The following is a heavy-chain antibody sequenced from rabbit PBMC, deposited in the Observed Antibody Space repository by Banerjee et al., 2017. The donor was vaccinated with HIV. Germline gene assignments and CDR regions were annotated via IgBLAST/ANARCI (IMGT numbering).Heavy chain of an antibody. J-gene: IGHJ4*01. Sequence: QSLEESGGDLVKPGASLIVTCKVSGFDLSNYYYMCWVRQAPGKGLEWIGCIYTSSGNTWYASWAKGRFTISKTSSTTVTLQMTSLTAADTATYFCASHPDSSWGLWGPGTLVTVS. D-gene: IGHD4-2*01. V-gene: IGHV1S40*01. CDR3: ASHPDSSWGL. CDR1: GFDLSNYYY. CDR2: IYTSSGNT.